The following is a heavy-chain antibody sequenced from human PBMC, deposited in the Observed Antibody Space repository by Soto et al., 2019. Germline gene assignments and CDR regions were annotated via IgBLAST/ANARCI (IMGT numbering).Heavy chain of an antibody. J-gene: IGHJ4*02. CDR3: AREKYYYDSSGYFDY. CDR1: GFTVSSNY. D-gene: IGHD3-22*01. V-gene: IGHV3-53*01. Sequence: PGGSLRLSCAASGFTVSSNYMSWVRQAPGKGLEWVSVIYSGGSTYYADSVKGRFTISRDNSKNTLYLQMNSLRAEDMAVYYCAREKYYYDSSGYFDYWGQGTLVTVSS. CDR2: IYSGGST.